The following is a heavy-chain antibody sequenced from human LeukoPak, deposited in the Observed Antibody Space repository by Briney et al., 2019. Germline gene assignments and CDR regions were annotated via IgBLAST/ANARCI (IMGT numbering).Heavy chain of an antibody. J-gene: IGHJ4*02. V-gene: IGHV4-59*12. CDR2: IYYSGST. CDR1: GGSISSYY. D-gene: IGHD5-18*01. CDR3: ARANVDTAMAHFDY. Sequence: SETLSLTCTVSGGSISSYYWSWLRQPPGKGLEWIAFIYYSGSTHYKSSLKSRVTISVDTSKNQFSLKLSSVTAADTAVYYCARANVDTAMAHFDYWGQGTLVTVSS.